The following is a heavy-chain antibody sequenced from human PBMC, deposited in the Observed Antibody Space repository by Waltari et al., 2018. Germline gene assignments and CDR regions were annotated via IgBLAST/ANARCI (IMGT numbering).Heavy chain of an antibody. D-gene: IGHD3-10*01. CDR2: IYYSGST. V-gene: IGHV4-39*07. Sequence: QLQLQESGPGLVKPSETLSLTCTVSGGSISSSSYYWGCIRQPPGKGLEWIGSIYYSGSTYYHPSLKSRVTISVDTSKNQFSLKLSSVTAADTAVYYCARATHGADYYFDYWGQGTLVTVSS. CDR1: GGSISSSSYY. CDR3: ARATHGADYYFDY. J-gene: IGHJ4*02.